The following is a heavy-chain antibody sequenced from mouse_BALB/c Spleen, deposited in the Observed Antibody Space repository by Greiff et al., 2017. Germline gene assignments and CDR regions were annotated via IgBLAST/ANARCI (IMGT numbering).Heavy chain of an antibody. Sequence: DVHLVESGGGLVQPGGSLRLSCATSGFTFTDYYMSWVRQPPGKALEWLGFIRNKANGYTTEYSASVKGRFTISRDNSQSILYLQMNTLRAEDSATYYCARDADEGYYAMDYWGQGTSVTVSS. V-gene: IGHV7-3*02. CDR1: GFTFTDYY. CDR3: ARDADEGYYAMDY. J-gene: IGHJ4*01. CDR2: IRNKANGYTT.